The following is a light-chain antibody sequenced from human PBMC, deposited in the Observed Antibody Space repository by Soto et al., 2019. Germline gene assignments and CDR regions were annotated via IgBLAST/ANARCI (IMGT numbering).Light chain of an antibody. CDR3: QQIYSAPLS. J-gene: IGKJ4*01. V-gene: IGKV1-39*01. CDR2: AAS. Sequence: DVQMTQSPSSLSASVGDRVTITCRASQSITMYLNWYRQKPGKAPKLLIYAASSLQSGVPSRFSGSGSETEFTLSISSLQPEDFATYFCQQIYSAPLSFGGGTKV. CDR1: QSITMY.